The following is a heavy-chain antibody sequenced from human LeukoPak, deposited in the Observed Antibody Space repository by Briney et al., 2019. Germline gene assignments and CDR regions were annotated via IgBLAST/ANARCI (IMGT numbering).Heavy chain of an antibody. CDR1: GFTFSSYA. D-gene: IGHD3-22*01. Sequence: HPGGSLRLSCAASGFTFSSYAMSWVRQAPGKGLEWVSAISGSGGSTYYADSVKGRFTISRDNSKNTLYLQMNSLRAEDTAVYYCAKDTFATGVVIFTVDYWGQGTLVTVSS. J-gene: IGHJ4*02. CDR2: ISGSGGST. CDR3: AKDTFATGVVIFTVDY. V-gene: IGHV3-23*01.